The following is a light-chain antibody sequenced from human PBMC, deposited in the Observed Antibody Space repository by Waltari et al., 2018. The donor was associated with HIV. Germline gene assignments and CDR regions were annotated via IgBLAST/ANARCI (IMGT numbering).Light chain of an antibody. CDR2: GAS. Sequence: DIQMTQSPSSLSASVGDRVTITCRASQNINKYLIWYQQSPGKAPKLLIYGASNLESGVPSRFSGSGSGTDFTLTIRSLQPEDFATYYCQQAYSTPTFGGGTKVDIK. CDR3: QQAYSTPT. V-gene: IGKV1-39*01. CDR1: QNINKY. J-gene: IGKJ4*01.